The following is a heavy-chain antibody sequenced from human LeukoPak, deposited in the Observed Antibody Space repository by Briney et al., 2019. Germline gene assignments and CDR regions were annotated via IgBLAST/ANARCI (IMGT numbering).Heavy chain of an antibody. CDR1: GFTFSAYS. J-gene: IGHJ4*02. Sequence: GGSLRLSCAASGFTFSAYSMHWVRQAPGKGLEWVAVLSFDGNHKYYADSVKGRFTISRDNSKNTLYLQMNSLRAEDTAVYYCARGKRGYSLDYWGQGTLVTVSS. CDR2: LSFDGNHK. CDR3: ARGKRGYSLDY. D-gene: IGHD5-12*01. V-gene: IGHV3-30*03.